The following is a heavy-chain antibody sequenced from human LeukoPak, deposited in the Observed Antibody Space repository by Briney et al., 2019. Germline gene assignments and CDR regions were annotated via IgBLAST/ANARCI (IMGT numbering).Heavy chain of an antibody. Sequence: PGGSLRLSCAASGFTFSSYTMSWVRQAPGKGLEWVSAISGSGGSTYYADSVKGRFTISRDNSKNTLYLQMNSLRAEDTAVYYCAKDPGIAARPWVFDPWGQGTLVTVSS. CDR2: ISGSGGST. CDR1: GFTFSSYT. D-gene: IGHD6-6*01. V-gene: IGHV3-23*01. CDR3: AKDPGIAARPWVFDP. J-gene: IGHJ5*02.